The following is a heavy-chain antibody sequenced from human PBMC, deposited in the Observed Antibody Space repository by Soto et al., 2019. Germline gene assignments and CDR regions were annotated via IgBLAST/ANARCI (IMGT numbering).Heavy chain of an antibody. D-gene: IGHD3-10*01. V-gene: IGHV6-1*01. CDR2: TYYRSKWFH. Sequence: QGQLQQSGPGLVKPSQTLSLTCAISGDSVSSDITSWNWIRQSPSRGLEWLGRTYYRSKWFHDYAASVKTRITIHPDTSKNQFSLEFYSMTPEDTAVYCCGRGTCLDVWGQGTVVTVSS. CDR1: GDSVSSDITS. CDR3: GRGTCLDV. J-gene: IGHJ3*01.